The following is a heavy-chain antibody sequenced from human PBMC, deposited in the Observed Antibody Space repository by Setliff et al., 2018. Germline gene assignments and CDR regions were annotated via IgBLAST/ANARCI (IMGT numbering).Heavy chain of an antibody. CDR1: GGSISTDHYY. Sequence: TLSLTCTASGGSISTDHYYWGWIRQPPGKGLEWIGSIDYTGNTWHNPSLKSRVTISVDTSKNQFSLNLSSVTAADTAVYYCAAPGGGSYRFWGQGTPVTVSS. D-gene: IGHD1-26*01. V-gene: IGHV4-39*01. J-gene: IGHJ4*02. CDR3: AAPGGGSYRF. CDR2: IDYTGNT.